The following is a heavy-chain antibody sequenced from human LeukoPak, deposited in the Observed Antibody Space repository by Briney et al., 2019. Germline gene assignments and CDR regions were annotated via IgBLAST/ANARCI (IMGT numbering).Heavy chain of an antibody. D-gene: IGHD3-22*01. CDR2: INHSGST. Sequence: SETLSLTCAVYGGSFSGYCWSWIRQPPGKGLEWIGEINHSGSTNYNPSLKSRVTISVDTSKNQFSLKLSSVTAADTAVYYCARQIRYYDSSGSPHFDYWGQGTLVTVSS. CDR3: ARQIRYYDSSGSPHFDY. J-gene: IGHJ4*02. V-gene: IGHV4-34*01. CDR1: GGSFSGYC.